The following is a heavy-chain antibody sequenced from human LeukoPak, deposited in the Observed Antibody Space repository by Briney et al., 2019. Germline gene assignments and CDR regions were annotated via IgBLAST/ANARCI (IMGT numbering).Heavy chain of an antibody. V-gene: IGHV3-7*01. CDR1: GFTFSDYW. D-gene: IGHD6-13*01. CDR3: ATTLNIATPGHL. CDR2: INSDESER. J-gene: IGHJ4*02. Sequence: GGSLRLSCVASGFTFSDYWMSWVRQAPGKGLEGVANINSDESERFYLDSVKGRFTISRDNAKNSVYLQMNSLRAEDTGVYYCATTLNIATPGHLWGQGALVTVSS.